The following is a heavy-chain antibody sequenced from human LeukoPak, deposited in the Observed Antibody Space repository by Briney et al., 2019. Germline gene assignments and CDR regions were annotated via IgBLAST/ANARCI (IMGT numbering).Heavy chain of an antibody. Sequence: PSETLSLTCTVSGGSISSSSYYWGWIRQPPGKGLGWIGNIYYSGSTYYNPSLKSRVTISVDTSKNQFPLKLSSVTAADTAVYYCARDALVGATYFDYWGQGTLVTVSS. D-gene: IGHD1-26*01. J-gene: IGHJ4*02. CDR3: ARDALVGATYFDY. CDR2: IYYSGST. V-gene: IGHV4-39*06. CDR1: GGSISSSSYY.